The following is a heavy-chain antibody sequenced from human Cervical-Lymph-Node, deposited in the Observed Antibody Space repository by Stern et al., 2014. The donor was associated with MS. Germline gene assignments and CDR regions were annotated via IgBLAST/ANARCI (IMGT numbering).Heavy chain of an antibody. Sequence: QVQLQESGPGLVKPSGTLSLTCAVSGGSVSSTNWWSWVRQSPGKGLEWIGNIYHSGASNYRPSLRSRVSISLDKSKNHPSLHLTSVPAADTAVYYCARERQQYCNSEGCSYWYFDLWGRGTLVTVSS. V-gene: IGHV4-4*02. CDR3: ARERQQYCNSEGCSYWYFDL. D-gene: IGHD2/OR15-2a*01. CDR2: IYHSGAS. CDR1: GGSVSSTNW. J-gene: IGHJ2*01.